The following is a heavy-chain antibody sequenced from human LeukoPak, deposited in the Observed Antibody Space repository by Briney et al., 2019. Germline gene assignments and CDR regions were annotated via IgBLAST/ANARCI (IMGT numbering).Heavy chain of an antibody. V-gene: IGHV4-59*01. J-gene: IGHJ3*02. D-gene: IGHD3-22*01. CDR3: ASNRGYYYDSTSAFDI. CDR2: IYYSGST. Sequence: PSETLSLTCTVSGGSISSYYWSWIRQPPGKGLEWIGYIYYSGSTNYNPSLKSRGTISVDTSKDQFSLKLSSVTAAATAVYSCASNRGYYYDSTSAFDIWGQGTMVTVSS. CDR1: GGSISSYY.